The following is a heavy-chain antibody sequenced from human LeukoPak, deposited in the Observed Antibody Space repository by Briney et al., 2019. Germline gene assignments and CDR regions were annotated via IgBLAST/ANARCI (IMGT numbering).Heavy chain of an antibody. CDR2: ISGSGGST. V-gene: IGHV3-23*01. J-gene: IGHJ4*02. CDR1: GFTYSSYA. Sequence: GGSLRLSCAASGFTYSSYAMSWVRQAPGKGLGWVSAISGSGGSTYYADSVKGRFTISRDNSKNTLYLQMNSLRAEDTAVYYCAKELRRSSSSFDYWGQGTLVTVSS. D-gene: IGHD6-6*01. CDR3: AKELRRSSSSFDY.